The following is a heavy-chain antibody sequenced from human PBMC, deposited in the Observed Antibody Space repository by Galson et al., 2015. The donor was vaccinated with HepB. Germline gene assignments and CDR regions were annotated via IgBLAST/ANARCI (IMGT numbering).Heavy chain of an antibody. Sequence: LSLTCTVSGGPISSGSYYWSWIRQPAGKGLEWIGRIYTSGSTNYNPSLKSRVTMSVDTSKNQFSLKLSSVTAADTAVYYRAREPGDYYYYYMDVWGKGTTVTVSS. CDR3: AREPGDYYYYYMDV. J-gene: IGHJ6*03. CDR2: IYTSGST. V-gene: IGHV4-61*02. D-gene: IGHD3-10*01. CDR1: GGPISSGSYY.